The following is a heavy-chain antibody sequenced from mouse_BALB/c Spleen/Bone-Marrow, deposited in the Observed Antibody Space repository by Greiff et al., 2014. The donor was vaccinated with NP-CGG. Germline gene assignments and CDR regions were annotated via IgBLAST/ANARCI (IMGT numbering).Heavy chain of an antibody. CDR1: GFNIKDTY. Sequence: EVQLQQSGAELVKPGASVKLSCTASGFNIKDTYMHWVKQRPEQGLEWIGRIDPANGNTKYDPKFQGKATITADTSSNTAYLQLSSLPSEDTAVYYCARRAARATGFAYWGQGTLVTVSA. V-gene: IGHV14-3*02. D-gene: IGHD3-1*01. CDR2: IDPANGNT. CDR3: ARRAARATGFAY. J-gene: IGHJ3*01.